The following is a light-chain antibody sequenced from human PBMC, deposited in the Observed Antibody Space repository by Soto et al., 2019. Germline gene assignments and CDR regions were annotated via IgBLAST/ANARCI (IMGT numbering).Light chain of an antibody. CDR3: QQRSNWPT. J-gene: IGKJ5*01. V-gene: IGKV3-11*01. CDR2: DAS. Sequence: SPGERATLSCRASQSVSSYLAWYQQKPGQAPRLLIYDASNRATGIPARFSGSGSGTDFTLTISSLEPEDFAVYYCQQRSNWPTFGQGTRLE. CDR1: QSVSSY.